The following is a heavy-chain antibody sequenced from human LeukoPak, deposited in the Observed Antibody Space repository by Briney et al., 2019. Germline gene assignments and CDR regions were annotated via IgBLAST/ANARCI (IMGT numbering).Heavy chain of an antibody. D-gene: IGHD1-26*01. V-gene: IGHV3-23*01. CDR2: ISNGGVG. CDR3: AKEEIVGAIRVLDF. Sequence: GGSLRLSCAASGFTFSNYAMSWVRQAPGKGLEWVSAISNGGVGYYADSVKGRFTISRDNSKNTLDLQMNNLRGEDTAAYYCAKEEIVGAIRVLDFWGQGSLVTVSS. J-gene: IGHJ4*02. CDR1: GFTFSNYA.